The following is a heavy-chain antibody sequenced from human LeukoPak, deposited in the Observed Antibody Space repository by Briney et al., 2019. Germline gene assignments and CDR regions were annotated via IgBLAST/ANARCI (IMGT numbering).Heavy chain of an antibody. Sequence: SETLSLTCTVSGGSISRTSYFWGWIRQPPGKGLEWIGSIYSSGSTYYNPSLKSRVTVSIDTSRNQFSLKLTSVAAAETAVYYCARSGYYDILSGYLYFFDYWGQGTLVTVSS. CDR1: GGSISRTSYF. J-gene: IGHJ4*02. V-gene: IGHV4-39*01. D-gene: IGHD3-9*01. CDR2: IYSSGST. CDR3: ARSGYYDILSGYLYFFDY.